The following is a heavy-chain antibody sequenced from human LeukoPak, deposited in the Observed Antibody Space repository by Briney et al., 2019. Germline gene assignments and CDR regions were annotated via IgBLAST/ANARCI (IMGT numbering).Heavy chain of an antibody. CDR2: INEGGSEK. CDR3: ATNGRLLDY. Sequence: GGSLRLSCAPSEFTFRKHWMSWVRQAPGRGLEWVANINEGGSEKYYVDSVKGRFTISRDNAKNSLYLQMDSLRIEDTAVYYCATNGRLLDYWGQGTLVTVSS. V-gene: IGHV3-7*01. D-gene: IGHD4/OR15-4a*01. CDR1: EFTFRKHW. J-gene: IGHJ4*02.